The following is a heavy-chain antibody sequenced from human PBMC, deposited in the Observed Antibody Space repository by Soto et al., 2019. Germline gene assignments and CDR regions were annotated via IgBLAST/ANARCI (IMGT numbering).Heavy chain of an antibody. V-gene: IGHV3-21*01. CDR2: ISSSSSYI. Sequence: GGSLRLSCAASGFTFSSYSMNWVRQAPGKGLEWVSSISSSSSYIYYADSVKGRFTISRDNAKNSLYLQMNSLRAEDTAVYYCARDLGRYYDILTGYYRRHHYYYGMDVWGQGTTVTVSS. CDR3: ARDLGRYYDILTGYYRRHHYYYGMDV. J-gene: IGHJ6*02. CDR1: GFTFSSYS. D-gene: IGHD3-9*01.